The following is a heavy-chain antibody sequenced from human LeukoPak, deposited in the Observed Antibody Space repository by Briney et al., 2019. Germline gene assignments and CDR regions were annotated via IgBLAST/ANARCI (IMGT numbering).Heavy chain of an antibody. CDR2: INPNSGGT. CDR1: GYTFTGYY. CDR3: ARVYYDILTGYVHDY. D-gene: IGHD3-9*01. Sequence: ASVKVSCKASGYTFTGYYMHWVRQAPGQGLEWMGWINPNSGGTNFAQKFQGRVTMTRDTSISTAYMGLSRLRSDDTAVYYCARVYYDILTGYVHDYWGQGTLVTVSS. V-gene: IGHV1-2*02. J-gene: IGHJ4*02.